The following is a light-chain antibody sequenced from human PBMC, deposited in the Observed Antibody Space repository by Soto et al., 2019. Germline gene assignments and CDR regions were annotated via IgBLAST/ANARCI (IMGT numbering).Light chain of an antibody. Sequence: QSALTQPASVSGSPGQSITISCTGTSSDVGSYNYVSWYQQHPGRDPKLMIFDVSHRPSGVSNRFSGSKSGNTASLTISGLQAEDEADYYCSSYTGSSTLVFGGGTKLTFL. V-gene: IGLV2-14*01. CDR1: SSDVGSYNY. CDR2: DVS. CDR3: SSYTGSSTLV. J-gene: IGLJ2*01.